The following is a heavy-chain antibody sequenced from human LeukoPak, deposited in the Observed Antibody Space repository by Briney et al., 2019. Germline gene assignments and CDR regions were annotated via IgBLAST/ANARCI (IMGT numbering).Heavy chain of an antibody. CDR3: AKGRGSYYERYFDY. Sequence: GGSLRLSCAASGFTFSSYAMSWVRQAPGKGLEWVSAISGSGGSTYYADSVKGRFTISRDNSKYTLYLQMNSLRAEDTAVYYCAKGRGSYYERYFDYWGQGTLVTVSS. CDR1: GFTFSSYA. CDR2: ISGSGGST. J-gene: IGHJ4*02. V-gene: IGHV3-23*01. D-gene: IGHD1-26*01.